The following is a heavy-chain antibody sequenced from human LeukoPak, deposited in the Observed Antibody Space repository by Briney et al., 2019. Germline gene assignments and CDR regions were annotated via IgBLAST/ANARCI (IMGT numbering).Heavy chain of an antibody. CDR2: ISWNSASV. V-gene: IGHV3-9*01. D-gene: IGHD6-13*01. J-gene: IGHJ4*02. CDR3: AKDYGYSSSWYDY. CDR1: GFTFDDYG. Sequence: GGSLRLSCEASGFTFDDYGMHWVRQAPGKGLERVSTISWNSASVGYVDSVKGRFTISRDNAKKTLYLQMNSLRPEDTALYYCAKDYGYSSSWYDYWGQGTLVTVSS.